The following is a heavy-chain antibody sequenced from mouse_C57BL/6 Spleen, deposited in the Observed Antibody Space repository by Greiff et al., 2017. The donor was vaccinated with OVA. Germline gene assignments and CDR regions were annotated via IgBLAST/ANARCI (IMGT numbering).Heavy chain of an antibody. J-gene: IGHJ2*01. V-gene: IGHV2-9-1*01. D-gene: IGHD1-1*01. CDR2: IWTGGGT. Sequence: VQLQQSGPGLVAPSQSLSITCTVSGFSLTSYAISWVRQPPGKGLEWLGVIWTGGGTNYNSALKSRLSISKDNSKSQVFLKMNSLQTDDTARYYCARHITTVVAGENYYFDYWGQGTTLTVSS. CDR3: ARHITTVVAGENYYFDY. CDR1: GFSLTSYA.